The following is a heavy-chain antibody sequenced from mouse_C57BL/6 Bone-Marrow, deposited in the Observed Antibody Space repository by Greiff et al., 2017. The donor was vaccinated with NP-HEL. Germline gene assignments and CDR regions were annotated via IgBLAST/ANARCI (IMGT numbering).Heavy chain of an antibody. CDR1: GFNIKDDY. CDR2: VDPENGDT. CDR3: TRCTAVVDAMDY. J-gene: IGHJ4*01. Sequence: VHVKQSGAELVRPGASVKLSCTASGFNIKDDYMHWVKQRPEQGLEWIGWVDPENGDTEYASKFQGKATITADTSSNTAYLQLSSLTSEDTAVYYCTRCTAVVDAMDYWGQGTSVTVSS. V-gene: IGHV14-4*01. D-gene: IGHD1-1*01.